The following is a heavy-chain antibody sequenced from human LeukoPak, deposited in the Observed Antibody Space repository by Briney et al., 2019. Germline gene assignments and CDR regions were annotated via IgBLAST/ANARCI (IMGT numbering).Heavy chain of an antibody. J-gene: IGHJ4*02. CDR1: GFTFSSYG. D-gene: IGHD1-26*01. Sequence: GGSLRLSCAASGFTFSSYGMHWVRQAPGKGLEWVAFIRYDGSNKYYADSVKGRFTISRDNSKNTLYLQMNSLRAEDTAVYYCAKGMEWELLGGSFDYWGQGTLVTVSS. CDR3: AKGMEWELLGGSFDY. CDR2: IRYDGSNK. V-gene: IGHV3-30*02.